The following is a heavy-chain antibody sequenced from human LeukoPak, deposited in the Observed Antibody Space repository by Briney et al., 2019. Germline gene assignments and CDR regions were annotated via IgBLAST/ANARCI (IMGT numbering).Heavy chain of an antibody. CDR1: GYTFTSYG. D-gene: IGHD3-3*01. J-gene: IGHJ6*02. CDR2: ISAYNGNT. V-gene: IGHV1-18*01. Sequence: ASVKVSCKASGYTFTSYGISWVRQAPGQGLEWMGWISAYNGNTNYARKLQGRVTMTTDTSTSTAYMELRSLRSDDTAVYYCAREKGHYDFWSGYFVDVWGQGTTVTVSS. CDR3: AREKGHYDFWSGYFVDV.